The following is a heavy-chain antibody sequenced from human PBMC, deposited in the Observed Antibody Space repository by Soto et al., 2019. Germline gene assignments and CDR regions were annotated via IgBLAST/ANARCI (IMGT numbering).Heavy chain of an antibody. CDR2: ITSSSSSI. CDR3: ASHYGDNGWFDP. V-gene: IGHV3-21*06. CDR1: GFTFSAYK. Sequence: EVQLVESGGGLVKPGGSLRLSCAASGFTFSAYKMNWVRQPPGKGLEWVSSITSSSSSIYYADSLKGRFTISRDNAKNPLYLQMNSLRAEATAVYYCASHYGDNGWFDPWGQGTLVTVSS. J-gene: IGHJ5*02. D-gene: IGHD4-17*01.